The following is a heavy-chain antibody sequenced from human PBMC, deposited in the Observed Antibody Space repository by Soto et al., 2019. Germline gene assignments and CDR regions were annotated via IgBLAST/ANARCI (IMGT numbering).Heavy chain of an antibody. J-gene: IGHJ6*02. Sequence: QVQLVQCGAEVKKPGSSVKVSCKASGGTFSSYAINWVRQAPGQGLEWMGGIIRIFGTPDYAQRFQGRVTITADESTSTAYMELSSLRSEDTAVYYCARQGSTEYYYYGMDVWGQGTTVTVSS. CDR2: IIRIFGTP. CDR1: GGTFSSYA. CDR3: ARQGSTEYYYYGMDV. D-gene: IGHD2-2*01. V-gene: IGHV1-69*12.